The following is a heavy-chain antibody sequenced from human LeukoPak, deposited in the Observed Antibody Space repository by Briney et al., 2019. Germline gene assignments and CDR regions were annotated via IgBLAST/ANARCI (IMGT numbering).Heavy chain of an antibody. J-gene: IGHJ4*02. Sequence: GGSLRLSCVVSGFTVNNNYMSWVRQAPGQGLELVSVIYNGGSTYYSDSVKGRFTISRDNSKNTLYLQMNSLRAEDTAVYYCAKDPPRPPPDIVVVPAAGSPTEKTKDYWGQGTLVTVSS. CDR2: IYNGGST. D-gene: IGHD2-2*01. V-gene: IGHV3-66*02. CDR3: AKDPPRPPPDIVVVPAAGSPTEKTKDY. CDR1: GFTVNNNY.